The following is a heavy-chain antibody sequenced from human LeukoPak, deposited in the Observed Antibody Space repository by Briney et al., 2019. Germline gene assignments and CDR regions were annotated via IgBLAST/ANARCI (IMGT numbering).Heavy chain of an antibody. CDR2: IYYSGST. CDR3: ARDSITMVRGPPYGMDV. V-gene: IGHV4-31*03. Sequence: PSQTLFLTCTVSGDSISSGGHYWSWIRQHPGKGLEWIGYIYYSGSTYYNPSLKSRVTISVDTSKNQFSLKLSSVTAADTAVYYCARDSITMVRGPPYGMDVWGQGTTVTVSS. D-gene: IGHD3-10*01. J-gene: IGHJ6*02. CDR1: GDSISSGGHY.